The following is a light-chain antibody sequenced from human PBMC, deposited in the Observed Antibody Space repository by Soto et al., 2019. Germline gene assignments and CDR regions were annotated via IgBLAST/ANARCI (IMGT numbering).Light chain of an antibody. CDR2: GAS. CDR1: QSVSRN. J-gene: IGKJ5*01. V-gene: IGKV3D-15*01. CDR3: QQDKNWPPIT. Sequence: DIVMTQSPATLSVSPGERVTLSCRASQSVSRNLAWYQQKPGQPPRLLIFGASTRANGIPARFSGSGSGTEFTLTIISLQSEDFAVYYCQQDKNWPPITFGLGTRLEVK.